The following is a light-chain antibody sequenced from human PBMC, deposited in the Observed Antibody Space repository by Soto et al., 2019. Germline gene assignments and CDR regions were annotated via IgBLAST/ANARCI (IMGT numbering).Light chain of an antibody. Sequence: IPMTQSPSAMSASVGDRVTITCRASQGVSSSVDWFQQKPGKVPKRLIYAASNLQSGVPSRFNGSGSGTEFTLTINSLQPEDFATYYCLQNHNYPWTFGQGTKVEIK. J-gene: IGKJ1*01. CDR3: LQNHNYPWT. CDR1: QGVSSS. CDR2: AAS. V-gene: IGKV1-17*03.